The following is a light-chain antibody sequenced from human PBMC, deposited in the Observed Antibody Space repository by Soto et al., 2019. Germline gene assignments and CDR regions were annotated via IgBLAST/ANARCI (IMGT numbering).Light chain of an antibody. V-gene: IGKV3-20*01. CDR2: GAY. CDR3: QQYGRSPGR. CDR1: QSVSSSY. J-gene: IGKJ1*01. Sequence: EIVLTQSPGTLSLSPGERATLSCRASQSVSSSYLAWYQQKPGQAPRLLIYGAYSRATGIPDRFRGSGSGTGFTFTISRLEPEDLAVYYFQQYGRSPGRFGQGKKGEIK.